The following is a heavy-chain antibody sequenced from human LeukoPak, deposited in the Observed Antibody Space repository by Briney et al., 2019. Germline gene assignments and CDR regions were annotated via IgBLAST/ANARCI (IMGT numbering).Heavy chain of an antibody. D-gene: IGHD3-9*01. CDR3: ARVFDWYCHPWAFDI. Sequence: SETLSLTCAVYGGSFSGYYWSWIRQPPGKGLEWIGEINHSGSTNYNPSLKSRVTISVDTSKNQFCLKLSSVTAADTAVYYCARVFDWYCHPWAFDIWGQGTMVTVSS. CDR2: INHSGST. V-gene: IGHV4-34*01. J-gene: IGHJ3*02. CDR1: GGSFSGYY.